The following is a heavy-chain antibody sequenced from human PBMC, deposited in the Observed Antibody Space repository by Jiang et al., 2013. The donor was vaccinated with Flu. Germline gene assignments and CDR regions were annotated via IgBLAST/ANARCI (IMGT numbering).Heavy chain of an antibody. CDR2: IGTAGDT. J-gene: IGHJ6*02. D-gene: IGHD3-10*01. CDR3: ARGGRASPEYYYYYGMDV. CDR1: GFTFSSYD. V-gene: IGHV3-13*01. Sequence: LRLSCAASGFTFSSYDMHWVRQATGKGLEWVSAIGTAGDTYYPGSVKGRFTISRENAKNSLYLQMNSLRAGDTAVYYCARGGRASPEYYYYYGMDVWGQGTTVTVSS.